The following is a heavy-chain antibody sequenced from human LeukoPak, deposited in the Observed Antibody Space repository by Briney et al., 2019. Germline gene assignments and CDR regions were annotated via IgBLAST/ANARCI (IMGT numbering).Heavy chain of an antibody. CDR2: INPNSGGT. CDR1: GYTFTGYY. D-gene: IGHD2-2*01. V-gene: IGHV1-2*06. J-gene: IGHJ6*02. CDR3: ARDHPLGVVVPAAKTIYYYYGMDV. Sequence: ASVKVSCKASGYTFTGYYMLWVRQAPGQGLEWMGRINPNSGGTNYAQKFQGRVTMTRDTSISTAYMELSRLRSDDTAVYYCARDHPLGVVVPAAKTIYYYYGMDVWGQGTTVTVSS.